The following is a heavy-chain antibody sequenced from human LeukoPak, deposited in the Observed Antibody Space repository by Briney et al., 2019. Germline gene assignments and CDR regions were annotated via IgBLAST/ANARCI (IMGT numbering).Heavy chain of an antibody. D-gene: IGHD1-26*01. Sequence: SVKVSCKASGGTFSSYAISWVRQAPGQGLEWMGGIIPIFGTANYAQKFQGRVTITADESTSTAYMELSSLRSEDAAVYYCASGPGTPKGIDYWGQGTLVTVSS. CDR3: ASGPGTPKGIDY. J-gene: IGHJ4*02. CDR1: GGTFSSYA. CDR2: IIPIFGTA. V-gene: IGHV1-69*13.